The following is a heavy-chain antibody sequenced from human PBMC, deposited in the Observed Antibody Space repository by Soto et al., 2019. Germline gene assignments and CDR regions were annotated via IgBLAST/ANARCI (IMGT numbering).Heavy chain of an antibody. CDR2: ITGSGKDT. Sequence: EVQLVESGGGLVQPGGSLRLSCAASGFTFSAHGLNWVRQAPGKGLEWVSGITGSGKDTSYAESVQGRFIVSRDNSRDTLLLQMSSLRAEDTGGDYCAKSRSPDPGVDSWGRGALVTASA. V-gene: IGHV3-23*04. J-gene: IGHJ5*01. CDR1: GFTFSAHG. D-gene: IGHD7-27*01. CDR3: AKSRSPDPGVDS.